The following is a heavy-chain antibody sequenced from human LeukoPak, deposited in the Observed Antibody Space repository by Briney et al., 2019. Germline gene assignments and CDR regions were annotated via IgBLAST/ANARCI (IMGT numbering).Heavy chain of an antibody. CDR2: IYSGGST. J-gene: IGHJ5*02. CDR3: ARVTMVAAASYNWFVP. CDR1: GFTVSRNY. D-gene: IGHD2-15*01. Sequence: QPGGSLRLSCVASGFTVSRNYMSWVRQAPGKGLEWVSLIYSGGSTYYADSVRGRFTISRDNSKNTLYLRMNSLRAEDAAVYYCARVTMVAAASYNWFVPWGQGTLVTVSS. V-gene: IGHV3-66*01.